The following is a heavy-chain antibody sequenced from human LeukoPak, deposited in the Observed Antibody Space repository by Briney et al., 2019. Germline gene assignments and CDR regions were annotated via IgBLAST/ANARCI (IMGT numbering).Heavy chain of an antibody. J-gene: IGHJ4*02. CDR1: GGVLSKWS. CDR2: IIPEFDEA. Sequence: ASVKVSCKASGGVLSKWSISWVRQAPGQGLEWVGTIIPEFDEAHYAQKLQGRVTISADDSATAAYMELSSLRSDDTAVYYCASGGVTVYSYGPDYWGQGTLVAVSS. V-gene: IGHV1-69*13. CDR3: ASGGVTVYSYGPDY. D-gene: IGHD5-18*01.